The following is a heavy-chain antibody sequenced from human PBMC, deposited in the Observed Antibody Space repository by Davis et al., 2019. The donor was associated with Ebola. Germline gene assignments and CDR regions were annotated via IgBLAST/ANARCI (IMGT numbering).Heavy chain of an antibody. CDR1: GLTFSSYW. Sequence: GESLKISCAASGLTFSSYWMSFVRQAPGKGLEWVANIKQDGSQKYYADSVKGRFTISRDNAKNSLYLQMNSLRAEDTAVYYCANIGSSTSKGPTDYWGQGILVTVSS. D-gene: IGHD4-11*01. J-gene: IGHJ4*02. CDR3: ANIGSSTSKGPTDY. CDR2: IKQDGSQK. V-gene: IGHV3-7*03.